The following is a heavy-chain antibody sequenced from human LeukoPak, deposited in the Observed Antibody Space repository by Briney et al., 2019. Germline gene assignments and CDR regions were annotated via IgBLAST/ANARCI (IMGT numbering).Heavy chain of an antibody. CDR1: GFPFSSAW. CDR3: VRDRVGPDY. V-gene: IGHV3-74*03. CDR2: ITDDATT. J-gene: IGHJ4*02. Sequence: GGSLTLSCAASGFPFSSAWMHWLRHAPGTGLVWVSRITDDATTTYADSVRGRFTISRDNAKTILYLQTNMLRAVDTAVYYCVRDRVGPDYWGQGTLVTVSS. D-gene: IGHD1-26*01.